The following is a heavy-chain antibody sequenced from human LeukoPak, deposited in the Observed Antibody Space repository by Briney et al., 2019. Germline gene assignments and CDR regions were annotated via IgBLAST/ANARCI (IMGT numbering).Heavy chain of an antibody. V-gene: IGHV3-15*01. Sequence: GGSLRLSCAASGFTFDDYGMSWVRQAPGKGLEWVGRIKSESVGGAIEYAAPVKGRFTISRDDSRNTVYLQMNSLKTEDTAFYYCTTTYHYDSTGYSSYYWGQGTLVTVSS. CDR1: GFTFDDYG. D-gene: IGHD3-22*01. CDR3: TTTYHYDSTGYSSYY. CDR2: IKSESVGGAI. J-gene: IGHJ4*02.